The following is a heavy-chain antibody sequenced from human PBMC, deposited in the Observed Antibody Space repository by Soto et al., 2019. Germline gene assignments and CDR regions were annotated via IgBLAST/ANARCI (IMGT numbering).Heavy chain of an antibody. J-gene: IGHJ4*02. Sequence: QVQLVQSGAEEKKPGASVKVSCKASGYTFTSYAMYWVRQAPGQRLEWMGWINAGNGNTKYSQKFQGRVTITRDTSASTPYMELSSLRSEDTAVYYCARSIVVVTALVYWGQGTLVSVSS. V-gene: IGHV1-3*05. CDR1: GYTFTSYA. CDR3: ARSIVVVTALVY. D-gene: IGHD2-21*02. CDR2: INAGNGNT.